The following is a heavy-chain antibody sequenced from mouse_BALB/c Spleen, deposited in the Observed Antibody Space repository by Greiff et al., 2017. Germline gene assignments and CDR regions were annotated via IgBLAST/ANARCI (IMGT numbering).Heavy chain of an antibody. CDR1: GYTFTSYT. J-gene: IGHJ3*01. CDR3: AREGYDYDVGWFAY. CDR2: INPSSGYT. D-gene: IGHD2-4*01. V-gene: IGHV1-4*02. Sequence: VKLQESAAELARPGASVKMSCKASGYTFTSYTMHWVKQRPGQGLEWIGYINPSSGYTEYNQKFKDKTTLTADKSSSTAYMQLSSLTSEDSAVYYCAREGYDYDVGWFAYWGQGTLVTVSA.